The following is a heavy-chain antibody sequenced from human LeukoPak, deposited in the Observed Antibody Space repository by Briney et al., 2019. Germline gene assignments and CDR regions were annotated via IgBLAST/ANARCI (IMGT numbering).Heavy chain of an antibody. J-gene: IGHJ6*03. CDR2: ISASGGTT. V-gene: IGHV3-23*01. CDR3: ARVFRGYSYDYYYYMDV. Sequence: GGSLRLSCAASGFTFSSYGISWVRQAPGKGLEWVSAISASGGTTYYADSVKGHFTISRDNSKNTLYLQMNSLRAEDTAVYYCARVFRGYSYDYYYYMDVWGKGTTVTVSS. D-gene: IGHD5-18*01. CDR1: GFTFSSYG.